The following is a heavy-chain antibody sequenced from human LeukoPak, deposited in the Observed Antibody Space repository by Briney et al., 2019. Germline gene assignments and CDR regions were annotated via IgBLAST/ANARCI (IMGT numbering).Heavy chain of an antibody. J-gene: IGHJ1*01. CDR2: INHSGST. V-gene: IGHV4-34*01. CDR3: ASGYSAEYFQH. CDR1: GGSFSGYY. Sequence: SETLSLTCAAYGGSFSGYYWSWIRQPPGKGLEWIGEINHSGSTNYNPSLKSRVTISVDTSKNQFSLKLSSVTAADTAVYYCASGYSAEYFQHWGQGTLVTVSS. D-gene: IGHD2-15*01.